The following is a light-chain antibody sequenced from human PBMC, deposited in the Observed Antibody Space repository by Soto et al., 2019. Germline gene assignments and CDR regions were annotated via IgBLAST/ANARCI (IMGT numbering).Light chain of an antibody. V-gene: IGKV3-20*01. CDR1: QSVISTY. CDR3: QQYGSSPIT. Sequence: EIVFTQSPGTLSLSPGEIATLSCSPRQSVISTYLAWYQQKPGQAPRLLIYGASSRATGIPDRFSGSGSGTDFTLTISRLEPEDFAAYYCQQYGSSPITFGQGTRLEIK. J-gene: IGKJ5*01. CDR2: GAS.